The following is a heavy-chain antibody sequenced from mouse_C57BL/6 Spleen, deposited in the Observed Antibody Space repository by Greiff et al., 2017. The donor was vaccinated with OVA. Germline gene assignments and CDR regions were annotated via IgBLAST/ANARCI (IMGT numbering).Heavy chain of an antibody. CDR3: ARGWYFDY. CDR2: ISYDGSN. CDR1: GYSITSGYY. V-gene: IGHV3-6*01. Sequence: ESGPGLVKPSQSLSLTCSVTGYSITSGYYWNWIRQFPGNKLEWMGYISYDGSNNYNPSLKNRISITRDTSKNQFFLKLNSVTTEDTATYYGARGWYFDYWGQGTTLTVSS. D-gene: IGHD2-3*01. J-gene: IGHJ2*01.